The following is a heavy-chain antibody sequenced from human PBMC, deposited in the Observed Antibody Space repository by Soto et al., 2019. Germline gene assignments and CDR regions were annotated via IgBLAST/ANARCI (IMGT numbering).Heavy chain of an antibody. V-gene: IGHV3-30*18. CDR3: VKDRGNYYDSSGYYYDLVY. CDR1: GFTFSSYG. J-gene: IGHJ4*02. D-gene: IGHD3-22*01. Sequence: GGSLRLSCAASGFTFSSYGMHWVRQAPGKGLEWVAVISYDGSNKYYADSVKGRFTISRDNSKNTLYLQMNSLRAEDTAVYYCVKDRGNYYDSSGYYYDLVYWGQGTLVTVSS. CDR2: ISYDGSNK.